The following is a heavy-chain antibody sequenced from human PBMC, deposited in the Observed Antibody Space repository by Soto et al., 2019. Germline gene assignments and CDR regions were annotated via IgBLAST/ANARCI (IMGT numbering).Heavy chain of an antibody. D-gene: IGHD2-8*02. V-gene: IGHV4-59*01. CDR3: ARGGGVYYFDY. Sequence: SETLSLTCTVSGGSMSSFYWNWFRQPPGKGLEWIGYIYYSGITDYNPSLKSRVTISVDTSKSQFSLKLSSVTAADTAVYYCARGGGVYYFDYWGQGTLVTVSS. J-gene: IGHJ4*02. CDR1: GGSMSSFY. CDR2: IYYSGIT.